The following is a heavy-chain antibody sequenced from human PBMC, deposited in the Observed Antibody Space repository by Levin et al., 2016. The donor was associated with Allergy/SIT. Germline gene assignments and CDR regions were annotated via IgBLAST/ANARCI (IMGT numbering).Heavy chain of an antibody. V-gene: IGHV3-7*01. CDR3: AVLTAAAFDY. D-gene: IGHD3-9*01. J-gene: IGHJ4*02. Sequence: GESLKISCAASGFTFSSYSMNWVRQAPGKGLEWVANIKQDGSEKYYVDSVKGRFTISRDNAKNSLYLQMNSLRAEDTAVYYCAVLTAAAFDYWGQGTLVTVSS. CDR2: IKQDGSEK. CDR1: GFTFSSYS.